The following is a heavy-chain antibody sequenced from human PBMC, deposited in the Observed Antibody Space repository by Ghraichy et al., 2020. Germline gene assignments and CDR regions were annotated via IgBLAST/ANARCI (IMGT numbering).Heavy chain of an antibody. CDR2: IDWDDDK. V-gene: IGHV2-70*11. CDR1: GFSLSTSGMC. J-gene: IGHJ4*02. Sequence: SGPTLVKPTQTLTLTCTFSGFSLSTSGMCVSWIRQPPGKALEWLARIDWDDDKYYSTSLKTRLTISKDTSKNQVVLTMTNMDPVDTATYYCARALYSSSSEYYFDYWGQGTLVTVSS. CDR3: ARALYSSSSEYYFDY. D-gene: IGHD6-6*01.